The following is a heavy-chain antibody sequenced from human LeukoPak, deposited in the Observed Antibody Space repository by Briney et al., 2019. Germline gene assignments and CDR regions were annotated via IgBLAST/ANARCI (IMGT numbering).Heavy chain of an antibody. CDR2: INPNSGGT. V-gene: IGHV1-2*02. CDR1: GYTFTGYY. CDR3: ARDSLITMMVGETSDFDY. Sequence: ASVKVSCKASGYTFTGYYMHWVRQAPGQGLEWMGWINPNSGGTNYAQKFQGRVTMTRDTSISTAYMELSRLRSDDTAVYYCARDSLITMMVGETSDFDYWGQGTLVTVSS. J-gene: IGHJ4*02. D-gene: IGHD3-22*01.